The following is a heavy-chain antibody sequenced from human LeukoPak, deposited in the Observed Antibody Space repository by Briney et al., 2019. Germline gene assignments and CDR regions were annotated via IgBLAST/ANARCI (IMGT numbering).Heavy chain of an antibody. CDR1: GGSISSGGYY. Sequence: SETLSLTCTVSGGSISSGGYYWSWIRQHPGKGLEWIGYIYYSGSTNYNPSLKSRVTISVDTSKNQFSLKLSSVTAADTAVYYCARGPYYDFWSGYSRYFDLWGRGTLVTVPS. CDR2: IYYSGST. V-gene: IGHV4-31*03. D-gene: IGHD3-3*01. J-gene: IGHJ2*01. CDR3: ARGPYYDFWSGYSRYFDL.